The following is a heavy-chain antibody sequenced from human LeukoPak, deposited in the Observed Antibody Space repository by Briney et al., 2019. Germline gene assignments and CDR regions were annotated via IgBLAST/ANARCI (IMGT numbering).Heavy chain of an antibody. Sequence: PGGSLRLSCAASGFTFSSYAMHLVRQAPGKGLEWVAVISYDGSNKYYEDSVKGRFTISRDNSKNTLYLQMNSLRAEDTAVYYCARTKWLQTMIGDFDYWGQGTLVTVSS. J-gene: IGHJ4*02. CDR1: GFTFSSYA. D-gene: IGHD3-10*02. CDR2: ISYDGSNK. CDR3: ARTKWLQTMIGDFDY. V-gene: IGHV3-30-3*01.